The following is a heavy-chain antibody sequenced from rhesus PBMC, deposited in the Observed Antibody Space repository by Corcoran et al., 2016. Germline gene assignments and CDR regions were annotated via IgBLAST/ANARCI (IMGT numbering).Heavy chain of an antibody. CDR3: ARAPGGEQGFDY. CDR2: IGGSRGST. V-gene: IGHV4-127*01. J-gene: IGHJ4*01. D-gene: IGHD1-44*02. Sequence: QVQLQESGPGLVKPSETLSLTCAVSGYSISSGYGWSWIRQPPGKGLEWIGYIGGSRGSTNYNPSLKSRVTIAKDTSKNQFSLKLSSVTAADTAVYYCARAPGGEQGFDYWGQGVLVTVSS. CDR1: GYSISSGYG.